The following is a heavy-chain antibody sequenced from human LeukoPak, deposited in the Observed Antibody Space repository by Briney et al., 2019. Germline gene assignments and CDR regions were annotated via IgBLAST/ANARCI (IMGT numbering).Heavy chain of an antibody. J-gene: IGHJ3*02. CDR2: ISGSGGST. V-gene: IGHV3-23*01. D-gene: IGHD4-17*01. CDR1: GFTFSSYA. Sequence: GGSLRLSSAASGFTFSSYAMSWVRQAPGKGLEWVSAISGSGGSTYYADSVKGRFTISRDNSKNTLYLQMNSLRAEDTAVYYCAKFRDYGDYEGAFDIWGQGTMVTVSS. CDR3: AKFRDYGDYEGAFDI.